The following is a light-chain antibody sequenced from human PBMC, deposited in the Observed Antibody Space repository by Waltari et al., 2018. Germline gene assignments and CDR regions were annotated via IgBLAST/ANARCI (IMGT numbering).Light chain of an antibody. CDR3: QQYNNWPYT. Sequence: ELVMTQSPATLSVSPGERATLSCRASQIFSSNLAWYQQKPGQAPRLLIFGASTRATGLPARVSGSGSGTEFTLTISSLQSEDFAIYYCQQYNNWPYTFGQGTKLEIK. J-gene: IGKJ2*01. CDR1: QIFSSN. CDR2: GAS. V-gene: IGKV3-15*01.